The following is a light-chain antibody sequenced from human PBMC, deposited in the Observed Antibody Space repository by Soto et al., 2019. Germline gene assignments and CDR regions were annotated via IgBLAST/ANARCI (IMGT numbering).Light chain of an antibody. CDR3: QQYDRSPRT. J-gene: IGKJ1*01. V-gene: IGKV3-20*01. CDR1: QSLRSTS. CDR2: GAS. Sequence: EIVLTQSPRTLSLSPGERATLSCRASQSLRSTSLAWYQQKPGQAPRLLISGASTRAADIPDRFSGSGSGTDFTLTIGRLEPEDLAVYYCQQYDRSPRTVGQGTTADSK.